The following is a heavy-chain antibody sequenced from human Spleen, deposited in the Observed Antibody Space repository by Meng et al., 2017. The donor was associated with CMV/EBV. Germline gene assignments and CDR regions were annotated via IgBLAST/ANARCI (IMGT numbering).Heavy chain of an antibody. Sequence: SETLSLTCVVSGGSISSSNWWSWVRQPPGKGLEWLGEIYHSESTNYNPSLRSRVTISVDKSKNQFSLKLRSVTAADTAVYYCARQGSRLWFGEFRRVRAMDVWGQGTTVTAP. CDR1: GGSISSSNW. J-gene: IGHJ6*02. CDR3: ARQGSRLWFGEFRRVRAMDV. V-gene: IGHV4-4*02. CDR2: IYHSEST. D-gene: IGHD3-10*01.